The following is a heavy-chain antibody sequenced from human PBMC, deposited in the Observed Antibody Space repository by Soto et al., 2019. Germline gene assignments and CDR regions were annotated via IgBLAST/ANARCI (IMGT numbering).Heavy chain of an antibody. CDR1: GGPFSSYT. CDR2: IIPILGIA. V-gene: IGHV1-69*08. J-gene: IGHJ4*02. CDR3: AREEYYYGSGAFFDY. Sequence: QVQLVQSGAEVKKPGSSVKVSCKASGGPFSSYTISWVRQAPGQGLEWMGRIIPILGIANYAQKFQGRVTITADKSTSTAYMELSSLRSEDTAVYYCAREEYYYGSGAFFDYWGQGTLVTVSS. D-gene: IGHD3-10*01.